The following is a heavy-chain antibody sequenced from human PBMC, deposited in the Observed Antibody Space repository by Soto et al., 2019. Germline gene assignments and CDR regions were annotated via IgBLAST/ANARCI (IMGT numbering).Heavy chain of an antibody. CDR2: IYHSGST. V-gene: IGHV4-30-2*01. J-gene: IGHJ3*02. D-gene: IGHD2-21*02. Sequence: QLQLQESGSGLVKPSQTLSLTCAVSGGSISSGGYSWSWIRQPPGKGLEWIGYIYHSGSTYYNQSLKSRVTISVDRSKNKFSLKLSAVTAADTAVYYCARTAYCGGDCYLNAFDIWGQGTMVTVSS. CDR3: ARTAYCGGDCYLNAFDI. CDR1: GGSISSGGYS.